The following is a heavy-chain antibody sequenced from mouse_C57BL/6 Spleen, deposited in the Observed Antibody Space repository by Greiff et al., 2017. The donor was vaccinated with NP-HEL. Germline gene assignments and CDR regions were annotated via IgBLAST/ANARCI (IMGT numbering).Heavy chain of an antibody. J-gene: IGHJ1*03. CDR1: GFTFSDYY. V-gene: IGHV5-12*01. Sequence: EVKLMESGGGLVQPGGSLKLSCAASGFTFSDYYMYWVRQTPEKRLEWVAYISNGGGSTYYPDTVKGRFTISRDNAKNTLYLQMSRLKSEDTAMYYCARHPVIGGWYFDVWGTGTTVTVSS. CDR2: ISNGGGST. CDR3: ARHPVIGGWYFDV.